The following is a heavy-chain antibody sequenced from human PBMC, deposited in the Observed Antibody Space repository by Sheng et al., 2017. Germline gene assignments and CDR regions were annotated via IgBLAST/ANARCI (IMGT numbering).Heavy chain of an antibody. V-gene: IGHV4-59*12. D-gene: IGHD2-2*01. J-gene: IGHJ5*02. CDR1: GGSISSYY. Sequence: QVQLQESGPGLVKPSETLSLTCTVSGGSISSYYWSWIRQPPGKGLEWIGYIYYSGSTNYNPSLKSRVTISVDTSKNQFSLKLSSVTAAETAVYYCARGFEPAALNWFDPWGQGTLVTVSS. CDR3: ARGFEPAALNWFDP. CDR2: IYYSGST.